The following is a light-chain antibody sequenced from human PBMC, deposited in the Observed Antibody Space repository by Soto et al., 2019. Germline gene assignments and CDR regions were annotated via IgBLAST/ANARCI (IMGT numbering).Light chain of an antibody. CDR3: TSFARGSTLV. CDR1: SSDVGTYNL. Sequence: QSALTQPAAVPGSPGQSITISCTGTSSDVGTYNLVSWYQQYPGKAPKLMIYATSKRPSGVSNRFSGSKSGDTASLTISGLQAEDEADYYCTSFARGSTLVFGGGTQLTVL. V-gene: IGLV2-23*01. CDR2: ATS. J-gene: IGLJ3*02.